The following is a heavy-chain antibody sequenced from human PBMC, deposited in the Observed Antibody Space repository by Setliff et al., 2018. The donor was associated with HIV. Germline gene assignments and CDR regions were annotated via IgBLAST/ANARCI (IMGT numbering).Heavy chain of an antibody. J-gene: IGHJ3*02. CDR3: ARDDVGYCSGGSCYHLFDTFDI. CDR1: GYSFTNYG. Sequence: ASVKVPCKASGYSFTNYGISWVRQAPGQGLEWMGWISSYNDNTNYALNLQGRVTMTTDTSTSTAYMELRSLRSDDTAVYYCARDDVGYCSGGSCYHLFDTFDIWGQGTVVTVS. D-gene: IGHD2-15*01. V-gene: IGHV1-18*01. CDR2: ISSYNDNT.